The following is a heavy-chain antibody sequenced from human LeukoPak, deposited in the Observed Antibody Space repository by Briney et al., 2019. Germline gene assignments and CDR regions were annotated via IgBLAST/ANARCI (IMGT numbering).Heavy chain of an antibody. CDR2: ISGSGGST. V-gene: IGHV3-23*01. CDR1: GFTFSSCA. CDR3: AKDGSVLLWFGESDAFDI. J-gene: IGHJ3*02. D-gene: IGHD3-10*01. Sequence: GGSLRLSCAASGFTFSSCAMSWVRQAPGKGLEWVSAISGSGGSTYYADSVKGRFTISRDNSKNTLYLQMNSLRAEDTAVYYCAKDGSVLLWFGESDAFDIWGQGTMVTVSS.